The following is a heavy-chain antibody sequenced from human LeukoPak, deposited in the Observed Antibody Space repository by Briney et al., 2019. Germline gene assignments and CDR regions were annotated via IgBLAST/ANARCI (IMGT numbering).Heavy chain of an antibody. J-gene: IGHJ4*02. Sequence: GGSLRFSCAASGFTFSNYYMSWIRQAPGKGLEWVSYISSSGSTIYYADSVKGRFTISRDNAKNSLYLQMNSLRAEDTAVYYCASPNGRAAAGTHFDYWGQGTLVTVSS. CDR2: ISSSGSTI. V-gene: IGHV3-11*04. CDR1: GFTFSNYY. D-gene: IGHD6-13*01. CDR3: ASPNGRAAAGTHFDY.